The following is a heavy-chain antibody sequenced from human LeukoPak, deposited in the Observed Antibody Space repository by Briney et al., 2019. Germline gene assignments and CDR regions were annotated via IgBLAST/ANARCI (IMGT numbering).Heavy chain of an antibody. J-gene: IGHJ4*02. CDR1: GFTVSSNY. V-gene: IGHV3-66*02. CDR2: IYSGGST. D-gene: IGHD6-19*01. CDR3: ARIAVAASVPY. Sequence: PGGSLRLSCAASGFTVSSNYMSWVRQAPGKGLEWVSVIYSGGSTYYADSVKGRFTISRDNSKNTQYLQMNSLRAEDTAVYYCARIAVAASVPYWGQGTLVTVSS.